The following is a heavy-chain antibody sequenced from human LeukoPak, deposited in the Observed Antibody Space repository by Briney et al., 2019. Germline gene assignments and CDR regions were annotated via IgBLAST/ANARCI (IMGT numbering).Heavy chain of an antibody. CDR1: GYTFTSYD. CDR3: ARADWGDYGGYFDY. D-gene: IGHD4-17*01. CDR2: MNPNSGNT. J-gene: IGHJ4*02. V-gene: IGHV1-8*01. Sequence: ASVKVSCKASGYTFTSYDINWVRQATGQGLEWMGWMNPNSGNTGYAQKFQGRVTMTRNTSISTAYMELSSLRSEDMAVYYCARADWGDYGGYFDYWGQGTLVTVSS.